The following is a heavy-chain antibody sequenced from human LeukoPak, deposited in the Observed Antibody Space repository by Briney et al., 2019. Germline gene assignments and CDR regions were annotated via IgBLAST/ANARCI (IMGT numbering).Heavy chain of an antibody. Sequence: GGSLRLSCAASGFTFSSYGMSGVRQAPERGVEWVSAISGSGGSTYYADSVKGRFTISRDNSKNTLYLQMNSLRAEDTAVYYCAKDAHYYDSSGYFDYWGQGTLVTVSS. CDR2: ISGSGGST. J-gene: IGHJ4*02. D-gene: IGHD3-22*01. CDR1: GFTFSSYG. V-gene: IGHV3-23*01. CDR3: AKDAHYYDSSGYFDY.